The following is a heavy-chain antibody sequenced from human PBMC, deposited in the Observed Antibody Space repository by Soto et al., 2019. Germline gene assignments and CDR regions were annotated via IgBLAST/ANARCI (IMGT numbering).Heavy chain of an antibody. V-gene: IGHV1-18*01. J-gene: IGHJ4*02. Sequence: ASVKGSRKAAGYTFTIYGISCVRQAPRQGLEWMGWISAYNGKANYAQKFQGRVTITADEATGTAYTELSSLRAEGTAVYYCARGQTYYDFWSGYSPYDAREYFGYWGQGTLVIVSS. CDR2: ISAYNGKA. CDR1: GYTFTIYG. CDR3: ARGQTYYDFWSGYSPYDAREYFGY. D-gene: IGHD3-3*01.